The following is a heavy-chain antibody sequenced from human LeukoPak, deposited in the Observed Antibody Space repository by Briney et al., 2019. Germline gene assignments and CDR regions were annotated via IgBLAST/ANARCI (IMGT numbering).Heavy chain of an antibody. CDR1: GYTFSSYG. CDR2: ISAYNGNT. Sequence: ASVKVSCKASGYTFSSYGISWVRQAPGQGLEWMAWISAYNGNTNYAQNLQGRVTMTTDTSTSTAHMELRSLRSDDTAVYYRARDRASGSYYGVENDYWGQGTLVTVSS. D-gene: IGHD1-26*01. CDR3: ARDRASGSYYGVENDY. V-gene: IGHV1-18*01. J-gene: IGHJ4*02.